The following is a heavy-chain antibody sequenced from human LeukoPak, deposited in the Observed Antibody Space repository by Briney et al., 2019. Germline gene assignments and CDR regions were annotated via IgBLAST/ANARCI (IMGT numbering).Heavy chain of an antibody. CDR3: ARDLLRGFCSSTSCYTTSFGY. CDR1: GFTFSDYY. D-gene: IGHD2-2*02. Sequence: GGSLRLSCAASGFTFSDYYMSWIRQAPGKGLEGVSYISSSGSTIYYADSVKGRFTISRDNAKNSLYLQMNSLRAEDTAVYYCARDLLRGFCSSTSCYTTSFGYWGQGTLVTVSS. CDR2: ISSSGSTI. V-gene: IGHV3-11*04. J-gene: IGHJ4*02.